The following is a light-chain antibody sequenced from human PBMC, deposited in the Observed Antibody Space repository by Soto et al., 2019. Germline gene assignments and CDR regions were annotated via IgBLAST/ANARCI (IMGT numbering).Light chain of an antibody. Sequence: QSALTQPASVSGSPGQSITISCTGTISDVGGYNYVSWYQQHPGKAPKLMIYDVSNRPSGVSNRFSGSKSGNTASLTISGLQAEDEADYYCSSYTSSSTPVVFGGGT. CDR3: SSYTSSSTPVV. V-gene: IGLV2-14*01. CDR1: ISDVGGYNY. CDR2: DVS. J-gene: IGLJ2*01.